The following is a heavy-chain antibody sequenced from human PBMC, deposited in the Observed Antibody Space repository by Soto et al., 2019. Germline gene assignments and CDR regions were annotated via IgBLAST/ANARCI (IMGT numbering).Heavy chain of an antibody. CDR2: IRSKAYGGTT. D-gene: IGHD6-6*01. Sequence: GGSLRLSCTASGFTFGDYAMSWFRQAPGKGLEWVGFIRSKAYGGTTEYAASVKGRFTISRDDSKSIAYLQMNSLKTEDTAVYYCTRGVEQVVHDYYYYMDVWGKGTTVTVSS. V-gene: IGHV3-49*03. J-gene: IGHJ6*03. CDR1: GFTFGDYA. CDR3: TRGVEQVVHDYYYYMDV.